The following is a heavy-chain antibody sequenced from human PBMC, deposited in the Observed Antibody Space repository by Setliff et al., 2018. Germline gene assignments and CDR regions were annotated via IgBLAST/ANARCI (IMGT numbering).Heavy chain of an antibody. V-gene: IGHV4-59*08. CDR1: GGSISSYY. J-gene: IGHJ4*02. CDR2: IYYSGST. Sequence: SETLSLTCTVSGGSISSYYWSWIRQPPGKGLEWIGFIYYSGSTVYNPSLKSRVTISVDTSKTQFSLNLRFVTAADTAVYYCARFGGSASVARFSPPIWGPGSLVTVSS. CDR3: ARFGGSASVARFSPPI. D-gene: IGHD3-10*01.